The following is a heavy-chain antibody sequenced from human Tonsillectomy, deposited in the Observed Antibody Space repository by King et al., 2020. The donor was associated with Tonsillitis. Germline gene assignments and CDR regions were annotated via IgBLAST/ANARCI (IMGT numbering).Heavy chain of an antibody. V-gene: IGHV3-21*01. CDR3: AKDKGACYYDNSRGAFDI. D-gene: IGHD3-16*01. CDR1: GYRFSDYD. Sequence: VQLVESGGGLVKPGGSLILSCATSGYRFSDYDMNWVRQAPGKGLVWVSSISTNGRSIYYSDAVKGRFTISRDNAKHSLYLQMLSLRVEDTAVYYCAKDKGACYYDNSRGAFDIWGQGTLVTVS. J-gene: IGHJ3*02. CDR2: ISTNGRSI.